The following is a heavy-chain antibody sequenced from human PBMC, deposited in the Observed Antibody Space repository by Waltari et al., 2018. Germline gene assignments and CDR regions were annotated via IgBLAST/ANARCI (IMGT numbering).Heavy chain of an antibody. CDR3: ARGLSQYGATTGFDY. CDR1: GDSINNNHW. Sequence: QVQLQESGPGLVKPSGTLSLPCVVSGDSINNNHWWSWVRQAPGKGLEWIGQIYGSGSTMYNPSVKSRVTISADNSKNQFSLTLKSVTAADTALYFCARGLSQYGATTGFDYWGQGTRVSVSS. D-gene: IGHD3-9*01. CDR2: IYGSGST. V-gene: IGHV4-4*02. J-gene: IGHJ4*02.